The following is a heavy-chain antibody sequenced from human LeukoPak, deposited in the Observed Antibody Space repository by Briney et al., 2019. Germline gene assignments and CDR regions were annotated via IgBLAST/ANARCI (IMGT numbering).Heavy chain of an antibody. CDR3: ARHSYCGGDCYWQSFEFDY. CDR2: IYYSGST. V-gene: IGHV4-59*08. CDR1: GGSISSYY. D-gene: IGHD2-21*02. Sequence: SKTLSLTCTVSGGSISSYYWSWIRQPPGKGLEWIGYIYYSGSTNYNPSLKSRVTISVDTSKNQFSLKLSSVTAADTAVYYCARHSYCGGDCYWQSFEFDYWGQGTLVTVSS. J-gene: IGHJ4*02.